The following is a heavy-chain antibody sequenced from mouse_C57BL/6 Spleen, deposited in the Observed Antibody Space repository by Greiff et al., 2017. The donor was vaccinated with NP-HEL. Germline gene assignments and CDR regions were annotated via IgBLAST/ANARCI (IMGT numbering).Heavy chain of an antibody. CDR1: GYTFTSYW. Sequence: VRLQQPGAELVKPGASVKLSCKASGYTFTSYWMHWVKQRPGRGLEWIGRIDPNSGGTKYNEKFKSKATLTVDKPSSTAYMQLSSLTSEDSAVYYCARALGRYSEDYYAMDYWGQGTSVTVSS. CDR3: ARALGRYSEDYYAMDY. CDR2: IDPNSGGT. V-gene: IGHV1-72*01. J-gene: IGHJ4*01.